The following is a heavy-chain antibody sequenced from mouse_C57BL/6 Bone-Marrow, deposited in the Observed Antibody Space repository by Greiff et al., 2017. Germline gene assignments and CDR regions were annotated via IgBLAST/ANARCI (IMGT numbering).Heavy chain of an antibody. CDR2: INPSSGYT. V-gene: IGHV1-4*01. D-gene: IGHD2-4*01. Sequence: QVQLQQSGAELARPGASVKMSCKASGYTFTSYTMHWVKQRPGQGLEWIGYINPSSGYTKYNQKFKDKATLTADKSSSTAYMQLSSLTSEDSAVYYCARLRYDYDRDWDFDVWGTGTTVTVSS. CDR3: ARLRYDYDRDWDFDV. J-gene: IGHJ1*03. CDR1: GYTFTSYT.